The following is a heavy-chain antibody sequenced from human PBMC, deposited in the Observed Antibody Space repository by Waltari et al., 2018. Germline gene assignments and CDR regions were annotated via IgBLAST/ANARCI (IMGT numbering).Heavy chain of an antibody. CDR3: ARESDDSSGYDY. CDR1: GYTFTTFG. Sequence: QVQLVQSGAEVKKPGASVKVSCKASGYTFTTFGISGVRQAPGQGLEWMGWISAYNGNTIYAQKLQGRVTMTTDTSTSTAYMELRSLRSDDTAVYFCARESDDSSGYDYWGQGSLVTVSS. J-gene: IGHJ4*02. CDR2: ISAYNGNT. D-gene: IGHD3-22*01. V-gene: IGHV1-18*01.